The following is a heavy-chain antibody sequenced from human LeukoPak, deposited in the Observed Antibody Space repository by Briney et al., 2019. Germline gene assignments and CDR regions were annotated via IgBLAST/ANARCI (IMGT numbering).Heavy chain of an antibody. Sequence: GGSLRLSCAASGFTFSSYGMHWVRQAPGKGLEWVAFIRYDGSNKYYADSVKGRFTISRDNSKNTMYLQMNSLRAEDTAVYYCAKDARSGYSSNLFDYWGQGTLVTVSS. CDR3: AKDARSGYSSNLFDY. V-gene: IGHV3-30*02. CDR1: GFTFSSYG. CDR2: IRYDGSNK. D-gene: IGHD6-19*01. J-gene: IGHJ4*02.